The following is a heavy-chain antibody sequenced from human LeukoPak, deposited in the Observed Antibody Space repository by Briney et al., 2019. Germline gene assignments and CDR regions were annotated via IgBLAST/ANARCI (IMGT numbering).Heavy chain of an antibody. Sequence: PSETLSLTCTVSGGSIRSYYWSWIRQPPGKGLEWIGYIYYSGSTNYNPSLKSRVTISVDTSKNQFSLKLSSVTAADTAVYYCARRRFSFEYYDSSGYYYGDAFDIWGQGTMVTVSS. CDR3: ARRRFSFEYYDSSGYYYGDAFDI. CDR1: GGSIRSYY. V-gene: IGHV4-59*01. CDR2: IYYSGST. J-gene: IGHJ3*02. D-gene: IGHD3-22*01.